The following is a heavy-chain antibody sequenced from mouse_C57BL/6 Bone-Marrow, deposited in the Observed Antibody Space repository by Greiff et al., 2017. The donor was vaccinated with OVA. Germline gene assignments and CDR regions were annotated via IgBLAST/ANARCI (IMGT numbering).Heavy chain of an antibody. CDR2: ISNGGGST. J-gene: IGHJ4*01. CDR1: GFTFSDYY. V-gene: IGHV5-12*01. CDR3: ARQDYSNYVYAMDY. D-gene: IGHD2-5*01. Sequence: EVQRVESGGGLVQPGGSLKLSCAASGFTFSDYYMYWVRQTPEKRLEWVAYISNGGGSTYYPDTVKGRFTISRDNAKNTLYLQMSRLKSEDTAMYYCARQDYSNYVYAMDYWGQGTSVTVSS.